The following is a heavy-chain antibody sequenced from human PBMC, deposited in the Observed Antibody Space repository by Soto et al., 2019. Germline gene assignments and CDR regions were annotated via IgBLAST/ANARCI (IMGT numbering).Heavy chain of an antibody. V-gene: IGHV3-23*01. CDR2: ISGSGGST. Sequence: GGFLRLSCAASGFTFSSYAMSWVRQAPGKGLEWVSAISGSGGSTYYADSVKGRFTISRDNSKNTLYLQMNSLRAEDTAVYYCAKDPLIRSWTKYFDYWGQGTLVTVSS. CDR1: GFTFSSYA. J-gene: IGHJ4*02. CDR3: AKDPLIRSWTKYFDY. D-gene: IGHD6-13*01.